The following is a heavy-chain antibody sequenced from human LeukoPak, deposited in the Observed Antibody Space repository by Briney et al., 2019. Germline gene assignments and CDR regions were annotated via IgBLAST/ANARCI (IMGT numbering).Heavy chain of an antibody. CDR3: ARGFGYDFADY. V-gene: IGHV4-30-4*01. CDR2: ITLYSDTT. J-gene: IGHJ4*02. CDR1: GGSISSGDHY. Sequence: SETLSLTCSVSGGSISSGDHYWTWIRQPPGGGLEWMGFITLYSDTTSYNPSLKSRLMISIDTSKNQFSLTLTSVTAADTAAYFCARGFGYDFADYWPQEILVTVSS. D-gene: IGHD2-2*01.